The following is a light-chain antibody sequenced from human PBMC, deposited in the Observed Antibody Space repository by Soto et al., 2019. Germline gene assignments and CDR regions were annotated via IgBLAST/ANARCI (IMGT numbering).Light chain of an antibody. CDR1: QGISSA. Sequence: AIQLTQSPSSLSASVGDRVTITCRASQGISSALAWYQQKPEKAPKLLIYDASSLESGVPSRFSGSGSGTDFTLTISSLQPEDFATYYCQQFNSYPHTFGPGTKVDIK. V-gene: IGKV1-13*02. J-gene: IGKJ3*01. CDR2: DAS. CDR3: QQFNSYPHT.